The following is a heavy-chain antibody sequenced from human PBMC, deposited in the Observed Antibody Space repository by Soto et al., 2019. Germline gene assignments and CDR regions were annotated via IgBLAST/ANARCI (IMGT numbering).Heavy chain of an antibody. CDR1: GGSISSGDYF. V-gene: IGHV4-30-4*01. Sequence: PSETLSLTCTVSGGSISSGDYFWSWIRQPPGKGLEWIGYISYSGSTYYNPSLKSRVTISVDTSKNQFSLKLSSETAADTAVYYCARGRRFFDWYLLDYWGQGTLFTVSS. J-gene: IGHJ4*02. CDR2: ISYSGST. D-gene: IGHD3-9*01. CDR3: ARGRRFFDWYLLDY.